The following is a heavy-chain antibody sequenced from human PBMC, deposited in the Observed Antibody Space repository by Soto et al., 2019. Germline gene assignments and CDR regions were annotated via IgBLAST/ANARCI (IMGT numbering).Heavy chain of an antibody. CDR3: AAATSWYSCSWSGYYYYGMDV. CDR1: GYSFTSYW. CDR2: IYPGDSDT. V-gene: IGHV5-51*01. J-gene: IGHJ6*02. Sequence: GEYLKISCKGSGYSFTSYWIGWVRQMPGKGLEWMGIIYPGDSDTRYSPSFQGQVTISADKSISTAYLQWSSLKASDTAMYYCAAATSWYSCSWSGYYYYGMDVWGQGTTVTVSS. D-gene: IGHD6-13*01.